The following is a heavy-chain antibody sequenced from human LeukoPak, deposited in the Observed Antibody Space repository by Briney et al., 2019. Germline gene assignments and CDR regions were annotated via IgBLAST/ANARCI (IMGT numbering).Heavy chain of an antibody. CDR2: ISWNSGSI. J-gene: IGHJ4*02. V-gene: IGHV3-9*01. CDR1: GFTFDDYA. CDR3: AKSVYYDSSGYVDY. D-gene: IGHD3-22*01. Sequence: PGGSLRLSCAPSGFTFDDYAMHLVRQAPGKGLEWVSGISWNSGSIGYADSVKGRFTISRDNAKNSLYLQMNSLRAEDTALYYCAKSVYYDSSGYVDYWGQGTLVTVSS.